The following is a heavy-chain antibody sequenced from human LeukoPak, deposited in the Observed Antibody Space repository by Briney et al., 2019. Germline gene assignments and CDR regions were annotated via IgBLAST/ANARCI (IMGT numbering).Heavy chain of an antibody. V-gene: IGHV1-2*04. CDR3: ARGLVGATYNFDY. J-gene: IGHJ4*02. CDR2: INPNSGGT. Sequence: ASVKVSCKASGYTFTSYGISWVRQAPGQGLEWMGWINPNSGGTNYAQKFQGWVTMTRDTSISTAYMELSRLRSDDTAVYYCARGLVGATYNFDYWGQGTLVTVSS. D-gene: IGHD1-26*01. CDR1: GYTFTSYG.